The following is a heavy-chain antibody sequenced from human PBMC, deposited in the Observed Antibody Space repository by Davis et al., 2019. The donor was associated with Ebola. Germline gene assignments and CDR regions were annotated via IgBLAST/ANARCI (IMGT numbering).Heavy chain of an antibody. CDR2: INHSGST. CDR3: ARTLITMIVVGFDY. CDR1: GGSFSGYY. Sequence: MPGGSLRLSCAVYGGSFSGYYWSWIRQPPGKGLEWIGEINHSGSTNYNPSLKSRVTISVDTSKNQFSLKLSSVTAADTAVYYCARTLITMIVVGFDYWGQGTLVTVSS. J-gene: IGHJ4*02. D-gene: IGHD3-22*01. V-gene: IGHV4-34*01.